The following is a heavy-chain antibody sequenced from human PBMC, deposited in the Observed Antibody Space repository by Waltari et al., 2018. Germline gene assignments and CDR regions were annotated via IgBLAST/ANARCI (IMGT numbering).Heavy chain of an antibody. CDR2: ISGNSGTI. V-gene: IGHV3-48*04. CDR1: GFIFKSYP. J-gene: IGHJ4*02. CDR3: ARNEWELVYYLDH. Sequence: DVRLVESGGALVQPGGSLRLSCAASGFIFKSYPLNWVRQAPGKGLEWVASISGNSGTIHYAGSVRGRFTISRDNTNDSLFLHMTSLRPEDTAVYFCARNEWELVYYLDHWGLGTLVTVSS. D-gene: IGHD1-26*01.